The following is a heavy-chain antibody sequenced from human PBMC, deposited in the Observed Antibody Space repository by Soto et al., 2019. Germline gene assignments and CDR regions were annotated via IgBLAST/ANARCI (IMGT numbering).Heavy chain of an antibody. CDR2: INIYKGNT. Sequence: QVQLMQSGAEGKKPGASVKVSCKPSGYTFSSYGIAWVRQAPGQGLEWMGWINIYKGNTNYAQKFQDRVTMTTDTSTRTVYMELRGLGSDDTAVYYCARERGGYAYGGYWGQGPLVTGSS. V-gene: IGHV1-18*01. CDR1: GYTFSSYG. CDR3: ARERGGYAYGGY. D-gene: IGHD3-16*01. J-gene: IGHJ4*02.